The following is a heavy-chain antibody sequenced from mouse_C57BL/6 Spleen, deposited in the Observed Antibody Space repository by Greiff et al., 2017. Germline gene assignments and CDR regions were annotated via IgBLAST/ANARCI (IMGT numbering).Heavy chain of an antibody. CDR1: GFTFSSYA. CDR3: AREGVTAGDY. V-gene: IGHV5-4*01. J-gene: IGHJ2*01. CDR2: ISDGGSYT. D-gene: IGHD2-2*01. Sequence: EVKLMESGGGLVKPGGSLKLSCAASGFTFSSYAMSWVRQTPEKRLEWVATISDGGSYTYYPDNVKGRFTISRDNAKNNLYLQMSQLKSEDTAMYYCAREGVTAGDYWGQGTTLTVSS.